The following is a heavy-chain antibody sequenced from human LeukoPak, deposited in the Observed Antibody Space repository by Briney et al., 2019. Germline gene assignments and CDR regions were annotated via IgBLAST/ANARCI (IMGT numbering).Heavy chain of an antibody. Sequence: SVKVSCKASGGTFSSYAINWVRQAPGQGLEWMGRIIPIFGIANHAQKFQGRVTITADKSTSTAYMELSSLRPKDTAVYYCACGGIFGDSIYGMDVWGQGTTVTVSS. D-gene: IGHD3-3*01. CDR2: IIPIFGIA. CDR1: GGTFSSYA. J-gene: IGHJ6*02. CDR3: ACGGIFGDSIYGMDV. V-gene: IGHV1-69*04.